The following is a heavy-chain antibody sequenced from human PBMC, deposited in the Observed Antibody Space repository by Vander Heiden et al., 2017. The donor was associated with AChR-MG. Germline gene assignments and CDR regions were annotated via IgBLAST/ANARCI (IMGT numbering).Heavy chain of an antibody. D-gene: IGHD4-17*01. CDR1: GGSISSGGYS. V-gene: IGHV4-30-2*01. CDR2: IYHSGST. J-gene: IGHJ3*02. CDR3: ARGTTADAFDI. Sequence: QLQLPESGSGLVKPSQPLSLTCAVPGGSISSGGYSWSWIRQPPGKGLEWIGYIYHSGSTYYNPSLKSRVTISVDRSKNQFSLKLSSVTAADTAVYYCARGTTADAFDIWGQGTMVTVSS.